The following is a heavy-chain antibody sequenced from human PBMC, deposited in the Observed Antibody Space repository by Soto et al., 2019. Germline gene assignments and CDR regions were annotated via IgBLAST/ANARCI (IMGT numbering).Heavy chain of an antibody. CDR2: ISAYNGNT. D-gene: IGHD1-26*01. Sequence: QVQLVQSGAEVKKPGASVKVSCKASGYTFTSYGISWVRQAPGQGLEWMGRISAYNGNTNYAQKLQGRVTMTTDTSTSTAHMQLRSLRSDDTAVYYCARVVGALGPWFDPWGQGTLVTVSS. CDR1: GYTFTSYG. V-gene: IGHV1-18*01. J-gene: IGHJ5*02. CDR3: ARVVGALGPWFDP.